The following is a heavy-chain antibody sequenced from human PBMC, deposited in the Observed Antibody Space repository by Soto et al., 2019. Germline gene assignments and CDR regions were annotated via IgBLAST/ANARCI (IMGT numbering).Heavy chain of an antibody. CDR2: ISGSGGST. CDR3: AKEKTYSSGWDGMDV. CDR1: GFTFSSYA. V-gene: IGHV3-23*01. D-gene: IGHD6-19*01. Sequence: EVELLESGGGLVQPGGSLRLSCAASGFTFSSYAMSWVRQAPGKGLEWVSAISGSGGSTYYADSVKGRFTISRDNSKNTLYVQMNSLRAEDTAVYYCAKEKTYSSGWDGMDVWGQGTTVTVSS. J-gene: IGHJ6*02.